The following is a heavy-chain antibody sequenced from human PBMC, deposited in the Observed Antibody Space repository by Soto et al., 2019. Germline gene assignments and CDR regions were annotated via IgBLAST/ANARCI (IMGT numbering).Heavy chain of an antibody. Sequence: SGPTLVNPTQTLTLTCTFSGFSLSTSGVGVGWIRQPPGKALEWLALIYWDDDKRYSPSLKSRLTITKDTSKNQVVLTMTNMDPVDTATYYCAHRGPQGSNYYYYGMDVWGQGTTVTVSS. CDR3: AHRGPQGSNYYYYGMDV. V-gene: IGHV2-5*02. D-gene: IGHD3-16*01. J-gene: IGHJ6*02. CDR1: GFSLSTSGVG. CDR2: IYWDDDK.